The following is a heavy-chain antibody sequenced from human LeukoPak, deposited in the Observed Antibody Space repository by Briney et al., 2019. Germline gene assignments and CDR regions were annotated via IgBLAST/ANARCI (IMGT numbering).Heavy chain of an antibody. CDR3: ARGLSSWYPNWFDP. J-gene: IGHJ5*02. Sequence: GSLRLSCAASGFTLSDSYMSWIRQAPGKGLEWASYTTTSGNTIHYADSVKGRFTISRDNAKNSLYLQMNSLRAEDTAVYYCARGLSSWYPNWFDPWGQGTLVTVSS. CDR2: TTTSGNTI. V-gene: IGHV3-11*01. CDR1: GFTLSDSY. D-gene: IGHD6-13*01.